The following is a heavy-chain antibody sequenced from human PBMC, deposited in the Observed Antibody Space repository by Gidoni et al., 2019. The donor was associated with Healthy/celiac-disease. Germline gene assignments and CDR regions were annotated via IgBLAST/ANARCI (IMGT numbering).Heavy chain of an antibody. J-gene: IGHJ4*02. CDR2: IIPILGIA. Sequence: QVQLVQSGAEVKKPGSSVKVSCKASGGTFSSYTISWVRQAPGQGREWMGRIIPILGIANYEQKFKGRVTITADKSTSTAYMELSSLRSEDTAVYYCAGSHCSGGSCYSGVLDYWGQGTLVTVSS. D-gene: IGHD2-15*01. V-gene: IGHV1-69*02. CDR3: AGSHCSGGSCYSGVLDY. CDR1: GGTFSSYT.